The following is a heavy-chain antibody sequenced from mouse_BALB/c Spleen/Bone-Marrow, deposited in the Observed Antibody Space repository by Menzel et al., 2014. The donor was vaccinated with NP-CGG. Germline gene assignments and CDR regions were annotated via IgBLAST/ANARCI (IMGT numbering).Heavy chain of an antibody. D-gene: IGHD2-14*01. J-gene: IGHJ4*01. CDR3: KARDYRYEGYAMDY. Sequence: VHVKQSGAELVRSGASVKSSCTASGFNIKDYYMHWVKQRPEQGLEWIGWIDPENGDTEYAPKFQGKATMTADTSSNTAYLQLSSLTSEDTAVYYCKARDYRYEGYAMDYWGQGTSVTVSS. CDR1: GFNIKDYY. CDR2: IDPENGDT. V-gene: IGHV14-4*02.